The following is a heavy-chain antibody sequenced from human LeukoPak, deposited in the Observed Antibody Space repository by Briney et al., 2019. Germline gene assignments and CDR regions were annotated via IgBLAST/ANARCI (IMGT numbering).Heavy chain of an antibody. CDR2: IHYSGST. CDR3: ARSARYQLTTLDY. Sequence: SETLSLTCTVSGGSINSYYWSWIRQPPGRGLEWVGSIHYSGSTSYNPSLRSRVTISVDKSKNQFFLKLSSVTATDTAVYYCARSARYQLTTLDYWGQGTLVTVSS. D-gene: IGHD2-2*01. J-gene: IGHJ4*02. V-gene: IGHV4-59*01. CDR1: GGSINSYY.